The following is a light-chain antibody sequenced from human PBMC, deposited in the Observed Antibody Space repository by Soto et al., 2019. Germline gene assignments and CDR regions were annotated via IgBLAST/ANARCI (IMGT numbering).Light chain of an antibody. CDR1: QGIYTY. V-gene: IGKV1-9*01. Sequence: DIQLTQSPSFLSASVGDRVTITCRASQGIYTYLAWYQQKPGKAPELLIYAASTLQSGGPSRFSGSGSGTEFTLTISSLQPEDFATYYCQRLNSYPWTFGQGTKVEIK. CDR3: QRLNSYPWT. J-gene: IGKJ1*01. CDR2: AAS.